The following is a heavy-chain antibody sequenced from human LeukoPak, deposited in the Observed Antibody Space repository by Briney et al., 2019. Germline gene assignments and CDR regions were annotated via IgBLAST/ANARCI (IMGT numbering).Heavy chain of an antibody. J-gene: IGHJ4*02. CDR1: GFTFSSYS. CDR3: ARDVGRRDFDY. V-gene: IGHV3-21*01. Sequence: GGSLRLSCAASGFTFSSYSMNWGRQAPGKGLEWVSSISSSSSYIYYADPVKGRFTISRDNAKNSLYLQMNTLRAEDTAVYYCARDVGRRDFDYWGQGTLVTVSS. D-gene: IGHD3/OR15-3a*01. CDR2: ISSSSSYI.